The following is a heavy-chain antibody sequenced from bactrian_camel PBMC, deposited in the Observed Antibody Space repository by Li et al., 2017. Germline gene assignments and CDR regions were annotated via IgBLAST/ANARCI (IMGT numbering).Heavy chain of an antibody. Sequence: HVQLVESGGGSVQAGGSLRLSCVASPFTYNTYCMGWFRRAPGKEREGVASIDSDHTMRYADSVKGRFTISHDNAKNTLHLQMNRLKPEDTAMYYCAADDGGRCVVLSSISEVDFGSWGQGTQVTVS. CDR1: PFTYNTYC. D-gene: IGHD1*01. CDR3: AADDGGRCVVLSSISEVDFGS. CDR2: IDSDHTM. V-gene: IGHV3S26*01. J-gene: IGHJ4*01.